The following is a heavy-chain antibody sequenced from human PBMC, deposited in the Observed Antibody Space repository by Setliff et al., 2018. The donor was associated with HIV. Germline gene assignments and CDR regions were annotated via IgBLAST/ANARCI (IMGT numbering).Heavy chain of an antibody. V-gene: IGHV2-5*02. Sequence: SGPTLVNPTQTLTLTCTFSGFSLSTSGVGVGWIRRPPGKALEWLALIYWDDDKRYSPSLKSRLTITKDTSKNQVVLTMTNMDPVDTATYYCAHRRATYYYGSGSFDYWGQGTLVTVS. D-gene: IGHD3-10*01. CDR3: AHRRATYYYGSGSFDY. CDR2: IYWDDDK. CDR1: GFSLSTSGVG. J-gene: IGHJ4*02.